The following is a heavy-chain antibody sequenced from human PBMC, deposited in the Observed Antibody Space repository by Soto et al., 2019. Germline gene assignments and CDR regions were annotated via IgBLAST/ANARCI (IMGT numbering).Heavy chain of an antibody. CDR3: AREISSSWMDV. V-gene: IGHV1-2*04. Sequence: QEQLVQSGAEVKKPGASVKVSCKASGYSFTGNYMHWVRQAPGQGLEWMGWINPNSGVTNYAQKFQGWVTMTSDTSISTAYMELSRLKADATAVYYCAREISSSWMDVWGQGTTVTV. D-gene: IGHD6-13*01. J-gene: IGHJ6*02. CDR1: GYSFTGNY. CDR2: INPNSGVT.